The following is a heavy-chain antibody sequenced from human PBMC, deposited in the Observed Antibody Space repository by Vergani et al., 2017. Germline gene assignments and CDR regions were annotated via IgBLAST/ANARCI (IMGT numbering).Heavy chain of an antibody. Sequence: EVQLVESGGGLVKPGGSLRLSCAASGFPFSSYSMNWVRQAPGKGLEWVSSISSSSSYIYYADSVKGRFTISRDNAKNSLYLQMNSLRAEDTAVYYCASGVRQDIVVVPAAWVWSDVWGQGTTVTVSS. CDR3: ASGVRQDIVVVPAAWVWSDV. CDR1: GFPFSSYS. D-gene: IGHD2-2*01. J-gene: IGHJ6*02. CDR2: ISSSSSYI. V-gene: IGHV3-21*01.